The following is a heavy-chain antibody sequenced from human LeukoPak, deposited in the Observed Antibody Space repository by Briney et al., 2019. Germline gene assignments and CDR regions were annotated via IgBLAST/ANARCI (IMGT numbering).Heavy chain of an antibody. D-gene: IGHD6-13*01. CDR2: ISSGSSYI. Sequence: GGSLRLSCAASGFTFSTYSMNWVRQAPGKGLEWVSSISSGSSYIYYADSVKGRFTISRDNPKNSLSLQMNSLRAEDTAVYYCARGARSIAEAGPSDFDSWGQGTLVTVSS. J-gene: IGHJ4*02. CDR1: GFTFSTYS. CDR3: ARGARSIAEAGPSDFDS. V-gene: IGHV3-21*01.